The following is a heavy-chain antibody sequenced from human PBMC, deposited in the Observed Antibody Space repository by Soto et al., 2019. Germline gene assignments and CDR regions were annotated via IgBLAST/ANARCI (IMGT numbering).Heavy chain of an antibody. Sequence: QVQLVQSGSEVKKPGSSVKVSCKASGGTFSSCSSNWVRQAPGQGLEWMGRITPILGIANSAQKFQGRVTITADKSTSTAYMELSSLRYEDTAVYYCAREPDGDYSGYWGQGTLVTVSS. D-gene: IGHD4-17*01. CDR1: GGTFSSCS. CDR3: AREPDGDYSGY. CDR2: ITPILGIA. J-gene: IGHJ4*02. V-gene: IGHV1-69*08.